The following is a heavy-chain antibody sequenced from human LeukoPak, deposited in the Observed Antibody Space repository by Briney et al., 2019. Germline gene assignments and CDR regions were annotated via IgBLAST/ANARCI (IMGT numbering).Heavy chain of an antibody. Sequence: PGGSLRLSCAVSGFTFSSYSMSWVRQAPGKGLEWISYISSTGSTVYYADSVEGRFTISRDNAQNSLYLQMNSLRAEDTAVYYCARERSYYYGSGSYGYWGQGTLVTVSS. J-gene: IGHJ4*02. V-gene: IGHV3-48*01. CDR2: ISSTGSTV. CDR1: GFTFSSYS. CDR3: ARERSYYYGSGSYGY. D-gene: IGHD3-10*01.